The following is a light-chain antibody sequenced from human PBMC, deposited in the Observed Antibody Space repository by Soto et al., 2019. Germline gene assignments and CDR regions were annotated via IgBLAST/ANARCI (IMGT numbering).Light chain of an antibody. CDR1: SGHNSYA. Sequence: QPVLTQSPSASASLGASVKLTCTLSSGHNSYAIAWHQQQPEKGPRFLMKLKSDGRHSKGDGIPDRFSGSSSGAERYLTISSLQSEDEADYYCQTWGSGIRVVFGGGTKLTVL. CDR2: LKSDGRH. J-gene: IGLJ2*01. CDR3: QTWGSGIRVV. V-gene: IGLV4-69*01.